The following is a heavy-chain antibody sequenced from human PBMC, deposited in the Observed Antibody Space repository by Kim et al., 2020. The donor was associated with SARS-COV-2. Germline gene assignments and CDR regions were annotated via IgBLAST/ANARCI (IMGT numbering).Heavy chain of an antibody. CDR2: IYWDDDK. CDR3: ARSNYYYDSSGLKGAKEAFDI. CDR1: GFSLSTSGVG. Sequence: SGPTLVKPTQTLTLTCTFSGFSLSTSGVGVGWIRQPPGKALEWLALIYWDDDKRYSPSLKSRLTITKDTSKNQVVLTMTNMDPVDTATYYCARSNYYYDSSGLKGAKEAFDIWGQGTMVTVSS. J-gene: IGHJ3*02. D-gene: IGHD3-22*01. V-gene: IGHV2-5*02.